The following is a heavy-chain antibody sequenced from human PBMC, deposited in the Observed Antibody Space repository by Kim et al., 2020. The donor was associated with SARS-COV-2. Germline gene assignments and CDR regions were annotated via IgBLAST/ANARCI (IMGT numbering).Heavy chain of an antibody. Sequence: SETLSLTCTVSGGSISSCYWSWIRKPPEKGLDWMGYSYYNWSANYNHSLKIQITISVDTSKNQYSLNLSSMTAADTAMSYYSRGIPWVRVLVRRFDLGR. CDR3: SRGIPWVRVLVRRFDL. J-gene: IGHJ5*02. V-gene: IGHV4-59*01. D-gene: IGHD6-6*01. CDR2: SYYNWSA. CDR1: GGSISSCY.